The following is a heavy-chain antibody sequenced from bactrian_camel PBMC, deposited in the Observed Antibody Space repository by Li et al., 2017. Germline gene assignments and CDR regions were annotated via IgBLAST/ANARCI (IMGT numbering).Heavy chain of an antibody. CDR2: IYKVDAST. CDR1: GWTAC. CDR3: AAGRNDYCQGYWCQEYIY. Sequence: DVQLVESGGGSVQSGGSLRLSCKPPGWTACVGCFRQAPGNEREGVASIYKVDASTYYADSVKGRFTISRDNAKNTVYLQMNMLKPEDTAVYYCAAGRNDYCQGYWCQEYIYWGPGTQVTVS. J-gene: IGHJ4*01. V-gene: IGHV3S40*01. D-gene: IGHD3*01.